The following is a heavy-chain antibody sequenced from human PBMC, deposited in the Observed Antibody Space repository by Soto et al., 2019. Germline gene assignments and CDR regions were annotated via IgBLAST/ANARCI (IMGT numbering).Heavy chain of an antibody. CDR2: ISSSGSLI. Sequence: GGSLRLSCAASGFSFSGYGMNWVRQAPGKGMEWISYISSSGSLIYYADSLKGRFTISRDNAKNSLYLQMNSLRAEDTAVYYFATTVTTVDYWGQGTLVTVSS. CDR1: GFSFSGYG. CDR3: ATTVTTVDY. V-gene: IGHV3-48*03. J-gene: IGHJ4*02. D-gene: IGHD4-17*01.